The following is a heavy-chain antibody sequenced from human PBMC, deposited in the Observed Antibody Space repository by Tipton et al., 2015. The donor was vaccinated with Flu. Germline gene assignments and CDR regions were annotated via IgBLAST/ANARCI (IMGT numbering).Heavy chain of an antibody. Sequence: QLVQSGAEVKEPGASVKVSCKTLGYTFNDYYMHWVRQAPGQGLEWMGWINRDSGDTRYAQKFQGRVTVTRDTSIATAYMELSGLRSDDTAVYYCARDSDYYDTYGYAWGQGTLVTVSS. CDR2: INRDSGDT. CDR3: ARDSDYYDTYGYA. D-gene: IGHD3-22*01. V-gene: IGHV1-2*02. CDR1: GYTFNDYY. J-gene: IGHJ5*02.